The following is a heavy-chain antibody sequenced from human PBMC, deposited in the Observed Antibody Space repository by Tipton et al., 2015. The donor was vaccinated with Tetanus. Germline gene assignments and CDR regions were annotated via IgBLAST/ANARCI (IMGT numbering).Heavy chain of an antibody. CDR3: ARDRGLTTGGGIGMDV. D-gene: IGHD4-17*01. CDR2: IYTSGST. CDR1: GGSISSYY. V-gene: IGHV4-4*07. Sequence: TLSLTCTVSGGSISSYYWSWIRQPAGKGLEWIGRIYTSGSTNYNPSLKSQVTISVDTSKNQFSLKLSSVTAADTAVYYCARDRGLTTGGGIGMDVWGQGTTVTVSS. J-gene: IGHJ6*02.